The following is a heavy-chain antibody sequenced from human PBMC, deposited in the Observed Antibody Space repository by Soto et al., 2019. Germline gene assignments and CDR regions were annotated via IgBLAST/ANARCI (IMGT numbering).Heavy chain of an antibody. J-gene: IGHJ5*02. CDR2: ISAYNGNT. V-gene: IGHV1-18*01. Sequence: ASVKVSCKASGYTFTSYAISWARQAPGLGLERMGWISAYNGNTNYAQKLQGRVTMTTDTSTSTAYMELRSLRSDDTAVYYCASHAYAIIAGAGSALASWGQGTLVTDSS. CDR3: ASHAYAIIAGAGSALAS. CDR1: GYTFTSYA. D-gene: IGHD6-19*01.